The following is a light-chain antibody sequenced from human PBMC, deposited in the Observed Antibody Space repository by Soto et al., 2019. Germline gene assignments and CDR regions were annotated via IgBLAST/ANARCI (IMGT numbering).Light chain of an antibody. CDR3: HQYNGWPRT. CDR1: QSISSW. V-gene: IGKV1-5*01. J-gene: IGKJ1*01. CDR2: DAS. Sequence: DIQMTQSPSTLSASVGDRVTITCRASQSISSWLAWYQQKPGKAPKLLIYDASSLESGVPSRFSGSGSGTEFTLSISSLEPEDFAVYYCHQYNGWPRTFGQGTKVDI.